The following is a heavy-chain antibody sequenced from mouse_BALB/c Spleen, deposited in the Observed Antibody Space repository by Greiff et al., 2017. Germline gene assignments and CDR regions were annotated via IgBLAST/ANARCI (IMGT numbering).Heavy chain of an antibody. V-gene: IGHV14-4*02. J-gene: IGHJ2*01. CDR1: GFNIKDYY. D-gene: IGHD1-1*01. CDR3: ARSLRFDY. Sequence: VQLKESGAELVRSGASVKLSCTASGFNIKDYYMHWVKQRPEQGLEWIGWIDPENGDTEYAPKFKGKATLTADKSSSTAYMQLSSLTSENSAVYFCARSLRFDYWGQGTTLTVSS. CDR2: IDPENGDT.